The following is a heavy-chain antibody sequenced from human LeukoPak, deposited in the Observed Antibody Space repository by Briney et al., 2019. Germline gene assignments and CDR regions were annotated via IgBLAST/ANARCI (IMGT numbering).Heavy chain of an antibody. CDR2: IRRKAHGGTT. J-gene: IGHJ4*02. CDR1: GFTFGDYA. D-gene: IGHD3-22*01. CDR3: TRVTYYYDNSGYFHFDS. Sequence: GGSLRLSCTTSGFTFGDYAMSWVRQAPGKGLEGVSFIRRKAHGGTTEYAASVKGRFSSARDDNKSIAYLQMNSLKTEDTAVYFCTRVTYYYDNSGYFHFDSWGQGSLVTVSS. V-gene: IGHV3-49*04.